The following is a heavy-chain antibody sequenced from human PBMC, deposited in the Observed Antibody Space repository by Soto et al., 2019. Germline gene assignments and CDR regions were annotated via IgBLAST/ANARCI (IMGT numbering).Heavy chain of an antibody. CDR2: MNPNSGNT. Sequence: ASVKVSCKASGYTFTSYDINWVRQATGQGXEWMGWMNPNSGNTGYAQKFQGRVTMTRNTSISTAYMELSSLRSEDTAVYYCARGPLGRYCSSTSCYGWFDPWGQGTLVTVSS. J-gene: IGHJ5*02. D-gene: IGHD2-2*01. CDR3: ARGPLGRYCSSTSCYGWFDP. CDR1: GYTFTSYD. V-gene: IGHV1-8*01.